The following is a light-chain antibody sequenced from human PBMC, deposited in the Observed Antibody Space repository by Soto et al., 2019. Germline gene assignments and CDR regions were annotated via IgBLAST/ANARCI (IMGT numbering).Light chain of an antibody. CDR1: QSISSW. Sequence: DIQMTQSPSTLSASVGDRVTITCRASQSISSWLAWYQQKPGKAPKLLIYKASSLESGVPSRFSGSGSGTEFTLTISSLQPDDFATYYCQLPFTFGPGTKVDIK. CDR3: QLPFT. J-gene: IGKJ3*01. V-gene: IGKV1-5*03. CDR2: KAS.